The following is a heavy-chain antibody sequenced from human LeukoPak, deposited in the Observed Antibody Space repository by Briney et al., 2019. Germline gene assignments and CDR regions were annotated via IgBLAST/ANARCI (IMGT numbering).Heavy chain of an antibody. CDR2: IYTSGST. CDR1: GNSISSGDNY. Sequence: SQTLSLTCTVSGNSISSGDNYWSWIRQPAGKGLEWIGRIYTSGSTNYNPSLKSRVTISVDTSKNQFSLKLSSVTAADTAVYYCAKSLYGSGSYYNWFDPWGQGTLVTVSS. V-gene: IGHV4-61*02. D-gene: IGHD3-10*01. J-gene: IGHJ5*02. CDR3: AKSLYGSGSYYNWFDP.